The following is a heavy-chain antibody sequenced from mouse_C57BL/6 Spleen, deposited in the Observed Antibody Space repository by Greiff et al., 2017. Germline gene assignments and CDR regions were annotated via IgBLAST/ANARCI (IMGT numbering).Heavy chain of an antibody. Sequence: VQLVESGPGLVQPSQSLSITCTVSGFSLTSYGVHWVRQSPGKGLEWLGVIWSGGSTDYNAAFISRLSISKDNSKSQVFFKMNSLQADDTAIYYCARSYDWGYYYAMDYWGQGTSVTVSS. V-gene: IGHV2-2*01. CDR3: ARSYDWGYYYAMDY. D-gene: IGHD2-4*01. CDR2: IWSGGST. J-gene: IGHJ4*01. CDR1: GFSLTSYG.